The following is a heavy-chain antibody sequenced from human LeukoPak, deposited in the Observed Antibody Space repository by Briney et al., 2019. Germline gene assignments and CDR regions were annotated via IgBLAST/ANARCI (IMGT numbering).Heavy chain of an antibody. CDR2: ISGSGGKT. CDR1: GITLSNYG. D-gene: IGHD3-10*01. CDR3: AKRGVVIRVFLVGFHKEAYYFDS. Sequence: GGSLRLSCSVSGITLSNYGMSWVRQPPGKGLEWVAGISGSGGKTNYADSVKGRFTISRDNPKNILYLQMTSQRVEDTAVYFCAKRGVVIRVFLVGFHKEAYYFDSWGQGALVTVSS. J-gene: IGHJ4*02. V-gene: IGHV3-23*01.